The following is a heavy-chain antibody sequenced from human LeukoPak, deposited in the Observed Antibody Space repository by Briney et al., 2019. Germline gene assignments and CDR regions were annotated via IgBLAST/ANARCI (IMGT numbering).Heavy chain of an antibody. CDR3: ARLGTADGITCFHY. J-gene: IGHJ4*02. CDR1: GYNFINYL. D-gene: IGHD6-13*01. CDR2: IYPYDSAT. Sequence: GESLKISCKGSGYNFINYLIAWVRQMPGKGLEWMGVIYPYDSATRYSPSFQGQVTMSVDKSTSTAYLQWTSLRASDTAIYYCARLGTADGITCFHYWGQGTQVTVSS. V-gene: IGHV5-51*01.